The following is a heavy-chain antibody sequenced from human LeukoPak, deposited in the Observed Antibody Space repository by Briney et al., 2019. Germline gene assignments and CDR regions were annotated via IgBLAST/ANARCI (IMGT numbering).Heavy chain of an antibody. Sequence: PGGSLRLSRAASGFTFSSYAMSWVRQAPGKGLEWVSAISGSGGSTYYADSVKGRFTISRGNSKNTLYLQMNSLRAEDTAVYYCAKDPMAYYYYYMDVWGKGTTVTVSS. D-gene: IGHD3-10*01. CDR1: GFTFSSYA. CDR2: ISGSGGST. V-gene: IGHV3-23*01. CDR3: AKDPMAYYYYYMDV. J-gene: IGHJ6*03.